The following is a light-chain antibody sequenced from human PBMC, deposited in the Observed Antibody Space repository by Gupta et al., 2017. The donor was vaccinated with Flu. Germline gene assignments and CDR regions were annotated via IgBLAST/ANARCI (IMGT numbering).Light chain of an antibody. Sequence: DIVMTQSPDSLAVSLGERATIYCKSSQNVLTTSNNKNYLAWYQQKPGQPPKLLLYWASTRESGVPDRFSGSGSGTDFTLTITSLQAEDVAIYYCQQYYSMPWTFGQGTKVEIK. V-gene: IGKV4-1*01. J-gene: IGKJ1*01. CDR1: QNVLTTSNNKNY. CDR2: WAS. CDR3: QQYYSMPWT.